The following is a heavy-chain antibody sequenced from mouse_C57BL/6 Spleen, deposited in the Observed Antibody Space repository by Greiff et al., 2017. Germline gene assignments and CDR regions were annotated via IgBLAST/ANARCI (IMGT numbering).Heavy chain of an antibody. CDR3: AREGYYGNYPDY. J-gene: IGHJ2*01. V-gene: IGHV5-4*01. CDR2: ISDGGSYT. D-gene: IGHD2-1*01. CDR1: GFTFSSYA. Sequence: EVKLVESGGGLVKPGGSLKLSCAASGFTFSSYAMSWVRQTPEKRLEWVATISDGGSYTYYPDNVKGRFTISRDNAKNNLYLQMSHLKSEDTAMYYCAREGYYGNYPDYWGQGTTLTVSS.